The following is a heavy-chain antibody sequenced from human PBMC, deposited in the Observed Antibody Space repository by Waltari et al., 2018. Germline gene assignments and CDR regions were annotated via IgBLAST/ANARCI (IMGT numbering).Heavy chain of an antibody. CDR3: ARSSSTEFDS. Sequence: QVQLVESGGGVVQPVGSLRLSCAASGFTFSSYGMHWVRQAPGKGLEWVAFIRYDGSNKYYADSVKGRFTISRDNAKNSLYLQMNSLKADDTAVYYCARSSSTEFDSWGQGTLVTVSS. J-gene: IGHJ4*02. D-gene: IGHD2-2*01. CDR2: IRYDGSNK. CDR1: GFTFSSYG. V-gene: IGHV3-30*02.